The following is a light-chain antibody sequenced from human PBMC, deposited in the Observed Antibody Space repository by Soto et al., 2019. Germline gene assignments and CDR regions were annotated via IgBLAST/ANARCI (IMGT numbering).Light chain of an antibody. CDR3: QQYQSYSRT. J-gene: IGKJ1*01. Sequence: DIQMTQSPSTLSASVGDRVTITCRASQSISSWLAWYQQKPGKAPKLLIYDASSLESGVPLRFSGSGSGTEFTLTISSVKPDDFATYYCQQYQSYSRTFGRGTKVEI. CDR1: QSISSW. CDR2: DAS. V-gene: IGKV1-5*01.